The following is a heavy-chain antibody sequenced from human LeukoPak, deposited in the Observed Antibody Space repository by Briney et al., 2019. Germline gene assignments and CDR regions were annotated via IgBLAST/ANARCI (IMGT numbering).Heavy chain of an antibody. CDR3: AKDAETYYYDSSGFPYFDY. Sequence: GGSLRLSCAASGFTFSSYGMHWVRQAPGKGLEWVAVISYDGSNKYYADSVKGRFTISRDNSKNTLYLQMNSLRAEDTAVYYCAKDAETYYYDSSGFPYFDYWGQGTLVTVSS. J-gene: IGHJ4*02. D-gene: IGHD3-22*01. V-gene: IGHV3-30*18. CDR1: GFTFSSYG. CDR2: ISYDGSNK.